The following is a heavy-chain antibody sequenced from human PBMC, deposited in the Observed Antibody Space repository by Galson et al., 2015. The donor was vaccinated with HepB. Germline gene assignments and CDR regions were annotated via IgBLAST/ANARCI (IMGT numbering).Heavy chain of an antibody. Sequence: SVKVSCKASGYTFTSYYMHWVRQAPGQGLEWMGIINPSGGSTSYAQKLQGRVTITRDTSASTAYMELSSLRSEDTAVYYCARNGPRDSSTWYWGWFDPWGQGTLVTVSS. J-gene: IGHJ5*02. CDR3: ARNGPRDSSTWYWGWFDP. V-gene: IGHV1-46*04. D-gene: IGHD6-13*01. CDR1: GYTFTSYY. CDR2: INPSGGST.